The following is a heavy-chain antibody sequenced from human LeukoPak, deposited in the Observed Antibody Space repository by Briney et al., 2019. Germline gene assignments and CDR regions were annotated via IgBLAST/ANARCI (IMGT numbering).Heavy chain of an antibody. CDR2: IYDSGTT. J-gene: IGHJ4*02. Sequence: SETLSLTCTVPGGSISNGGYYWSWIRQHPGKGLEWIGYIYDSGTTYYNPALQSRVTISVDTSDNQFSLKLRSLTAADTAVYYCARGGDRRGFDYWGQGTLVTVSS. V-gene: IGHV4-31*03. CDR1: GGSISNGGYY. D-gene: IGHD1-14*01. CDR3: ARGGDRRGFDY.